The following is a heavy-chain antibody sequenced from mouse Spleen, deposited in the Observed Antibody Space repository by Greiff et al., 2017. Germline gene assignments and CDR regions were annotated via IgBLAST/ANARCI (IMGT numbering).Heavy chain of an antibody. D-gene: IGHD4-1*01. Sequence: VQLQQSGAELVKPGASVKLSCTASGFNIKDTYMHWVKQRPEQGLEWIGRIDPANGNTKYDPKFQGKATITADTSSNTAYLQLSSLTSEDTAVYYCAMDWDGGWFAYWGQGTLVTVSA. CDR1: GFNIKDTY. V-gene: IGHV14-3*02. CDR2: IDPANGNT. J-gene: IGHJ3*01. CDR3: AMDWDGGWFAY.